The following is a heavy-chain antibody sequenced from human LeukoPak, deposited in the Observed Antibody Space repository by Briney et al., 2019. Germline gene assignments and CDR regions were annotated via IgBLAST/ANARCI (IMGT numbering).Heavy chain of an antibody. V-gene: IGHV3-33*01. CDR1: GFTFSTYG. CDR2: IWHDGSNK. CDR3: ARAVGPYDY. Sequence: PVGSLRLSCAASGFTFSTYGIHWVRQAPGKGLEWVAVIWHDGSNKYYADYVKGRFTISRDNSKNTLYLQMNSLRAEDTAVYFCARAVGPYDYWGQGTLVTVSS. J-gene: IGHJ4*02. D-gene: IGHD3-10*01.